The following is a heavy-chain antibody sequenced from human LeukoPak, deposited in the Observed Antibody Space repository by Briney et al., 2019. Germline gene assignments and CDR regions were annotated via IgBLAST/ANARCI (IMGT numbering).Heavy chain of an antibody. J-gene: IGHJ4*02. Sequence: SQTLSLTCTVSDDSMTRGGYYWSWVRQHPGKGLEWVGFIYHSGTTFYNPSLESRATISVDTSQNQFSLKLTSVTAADTAVYYCARAVDYRNYFDYWGQGTLVTVSS. D-gene: IGHD4-11*01. CDR1: DDSMTRGGYY. V-gene: IGHV4-31*03. CDR3: ARAVDYRNYFDY. CDR2: IYHSGTT.